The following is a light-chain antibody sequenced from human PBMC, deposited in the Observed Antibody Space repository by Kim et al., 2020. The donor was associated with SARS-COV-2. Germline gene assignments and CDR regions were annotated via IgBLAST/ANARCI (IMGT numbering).Light chain of an antibody. V-gene: IGLV3-19*01. CDR3: NSRDSNDNVV. CDR2: GKN. J-gene: IGLJ2*01. Sequence: VALGQTVRITCQGNSRRSYYATLYQQKPGQAPILVIYGKNNRPSGIPDRFSGSSSGNTASLTITGTQAGDEADYYCNSRDSNDNVVFGGGTQLTVL. CDR1: SRRSYY.